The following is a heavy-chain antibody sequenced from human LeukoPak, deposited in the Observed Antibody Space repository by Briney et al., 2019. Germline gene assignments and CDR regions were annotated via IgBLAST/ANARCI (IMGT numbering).Heavy chain of an antibody. D-gene: IGHD3-10*01. V-gene: IGHV4-59*01. Sequence: SETLSLTCTVSGGSISSYYWSWIRQPPGKGLEWIGYIYYSGSTNYNPSLKSRVTISVDTSKNQFSLKLSSVTAADAAVYYCARDGSHDRGPHWYFDLWGRGTLVTVSS. CDR3: ARDGSHDRGPHWYFDL. J-gene: IGHJ2*01. CDR2: IYYSGST. CDR1: GGSISSYY.